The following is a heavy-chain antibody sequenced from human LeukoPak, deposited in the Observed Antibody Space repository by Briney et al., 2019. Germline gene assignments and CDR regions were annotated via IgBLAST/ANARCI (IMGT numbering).Heavy chain of an antibody. CDR2: IYSGGST. CDR1: GFTVSSNY. V-gene: IGHV3-66*01. Sequence: PGGSLRLSCAASGFTVSSNYMSWVRQAPGKGLEWVSVIYSGGSTYYADSVKGRFTISRDNSKNTLYLQMNSLRAEDTAVYYGARASGSYYGIGNYWGQGTLVTVSS. D-gene: IGHD1-26*01. J-gene: IGHJ4*02. CDR3: ARASGSYYGIGNY.